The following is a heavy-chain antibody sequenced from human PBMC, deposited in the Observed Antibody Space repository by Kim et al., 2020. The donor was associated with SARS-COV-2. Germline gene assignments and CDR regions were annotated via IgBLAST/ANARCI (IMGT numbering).Heavy chain of an antibody. J-gene: IGHJ6*02. CDR3: ARDRGLSGWPYYYYGMDV. D-gene: IGHD6-19*01. Sequence: GGSLRLSCAASGFTFSSYWMSWVRQAPGKGLEWVANIKQDGSEKYYVDSVKGRFTISRDNAKNSLYLQMNSLRAEDTAVYYCARDRGLSGWPYYYYGMDVWGQGTTVTVSS. CDR2: IKQDGSEK. V-gene: IGHV3-7*01. CDR1: GFTFSSYW.